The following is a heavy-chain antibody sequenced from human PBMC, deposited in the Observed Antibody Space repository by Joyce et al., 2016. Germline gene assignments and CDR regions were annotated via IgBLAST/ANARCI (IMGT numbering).Heavy chain of an antibody. CDR1: GGSLSSYF. Sequence: QVQLQESGPGLVKPSETLFLTCTVSGGSLSSYFWTWIRQPPGKGLEWIGNSNYTGGTNYNPSLESRVTISVDTSKNQFSLGMTYVTAADTAVYYCARQNAGGNSFGRSYYGLDLWGRGTTVTVAS. V-gene: IGHV4-59*08. CDR3: ARQNAGGNSFGRSYYGLDL. J-gene: IGHJ6*02. CDR2: SNYTGGT. D-gene: IGHD5-18*01.